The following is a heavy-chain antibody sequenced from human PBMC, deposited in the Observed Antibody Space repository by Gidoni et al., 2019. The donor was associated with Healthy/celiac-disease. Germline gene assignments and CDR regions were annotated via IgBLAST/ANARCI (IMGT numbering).Heavy chain of an antibody. D-gene: IGHD4-17*01. CDR3: ARRHDYRGADYYYGMDV. Sequence: EVQLVQSGAEVKKHGESLKISCKGSGYSFNSYCIVWVRQMPGKGLECMGIIYPGDSDTRYSTSFHGQVTISADKSISTAYLQWSSLKASDTAMYYCARRHDYRGADYYYGMDVWGQGTTVTVSS. V-gene: IGHV5-51*01. CDR1: GYSFNSYC. CDR2: IYPGDSDT. J-gene: IGHJ6*02.